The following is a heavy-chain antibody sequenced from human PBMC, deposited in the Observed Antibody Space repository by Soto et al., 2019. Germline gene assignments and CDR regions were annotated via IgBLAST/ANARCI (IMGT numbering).Heavy chain of an antibody. V-gene: IGHV4-39*02. Sequence: PSETLSLTCSVSGDSIRSYYWGWIRQPPGKGLEWIGNIYYRGTTYYNPSLKSRVTISVDTSKNQFSLKLASVTAADTAVYYCARDYGDYQFDYWGQGTLVTVSS. CDR2: IYYRGTT. D-gene: IGHD4-17*01. CDR3: ARDYGDYQFDY. J-gene: IGHJ4*02. CDR1: GDSIRSYY.